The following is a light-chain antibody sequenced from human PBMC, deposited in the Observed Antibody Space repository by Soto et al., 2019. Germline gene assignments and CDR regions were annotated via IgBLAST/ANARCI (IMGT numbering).Light chain of an antibody. J-gene: IGLJ2*01. V-gene: IGLV3-21*02. CDR2: DDS. CDR3: QVWV. CDR1: NTGHKT. Sequence: SYELTQPPSVSVAPGQTATITCGGDNTGHKTIHWFQQKPGQAPVLVVYDDSDRPSGIPERFSGSNSGNTATLTISRVEAGDEADYYCQVWVFGGGTKLTVL.